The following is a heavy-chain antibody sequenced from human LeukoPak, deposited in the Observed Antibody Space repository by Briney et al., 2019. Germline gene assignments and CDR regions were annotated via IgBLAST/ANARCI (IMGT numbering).Heavy chain of an antibody. V-gene: IGHV3-33*07. D-gene: IGHD6-19*01. CDR1: GFTFDTFG. CDR3: ARDRSTGSYFFFDY. J-gene: IGHJ4*02. CDR2: IWHDGSNK. Sequence: PGGSLRLSCLASGFTFDTFGMYWAHQAPGKGLEWVAVIWHDGSNKYYTDSVKGRFTISRDNSKNTLYLQMNSLRAEDTAVYYCARDRSTGSYFFFDYWGQGVLVTVSS.